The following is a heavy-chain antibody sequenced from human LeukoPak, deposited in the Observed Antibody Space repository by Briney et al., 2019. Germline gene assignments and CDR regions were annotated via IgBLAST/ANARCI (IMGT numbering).Heavy chain of an antibody. J-gene: IGHJ5*02. Sequence: PGGSLRLSCAASGFTFSSYAMHWVRQAPGKGLEWVAVISYDGSNKYYADSVKGRFTISRDNSKNTLYLQMNSLRAEDTAVYYCARDKAPQIAVAGTFGLDPWGQGTLVTVSS. CDR1: GFTFSSYA. D-gene: IGHD6-19*01. CDR2: ISYDGSNK. CDR3: ARDKAPQIAVAGTFGLDP. V-gene: IGHV3-30-3*01.